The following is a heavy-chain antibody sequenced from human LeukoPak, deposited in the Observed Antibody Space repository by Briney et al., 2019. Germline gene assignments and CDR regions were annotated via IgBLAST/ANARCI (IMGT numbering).Heavy chain of an antibody. J-gene: IGHJ3*02. Sequence: GESLQISCKGSGYSFTSYWIGWVRQMPGKGLEWMGIIYPGDSDTRYSPSFQGQVTISADKSISTAYLQWSSLKASDTAMYYCARPTGGVIVPDAFDIWGQGTMVTVSS. V-gene: IGHV5-51*01. CDR1: GYSFTSYW. CDR3: ARPTGGVIVPDAFDI. D-gene: IGHD3-16*02. CDR2: IYPGDSDT.